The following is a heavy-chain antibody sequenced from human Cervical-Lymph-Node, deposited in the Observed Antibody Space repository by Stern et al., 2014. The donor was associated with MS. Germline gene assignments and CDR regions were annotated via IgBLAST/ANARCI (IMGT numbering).Heavy chain of an antibody. CDR3: TRAVGGVGRE. J-gene: IGHJ4*02. CDR1: GYTFTNYY. Sequence: VQLVQSGPEVKKPGASVMVSCKTSGYTFTNYYIHWVRQAPGQGLEWMGIINPNGSVTASAQKFQGRLTMTRDTSMTTVYMRLITLTSEDTAMYYCTRAVGGVGREWGQGTLVFVSS. D-gene: IGHD3-16*01. CDR2: INPNGSVT. V-gene: IGHV1-46*01.